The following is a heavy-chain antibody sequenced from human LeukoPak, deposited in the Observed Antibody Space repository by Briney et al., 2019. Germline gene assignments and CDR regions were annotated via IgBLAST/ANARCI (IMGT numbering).Heavy chain of an antibody. Sequence: GAPLKISCKGSGYSFTSYWIGWVRQMPGKGVEWMAVIYPGDSDARYSPSFQGQVTISADKSISTAYLQWSSLKASDTAMYYCARHKYGGNSELGYWGQGTLVTVYS. D-gene: IGHD4-23*01. J-gene: IGHJ4*02. CDR2: IYPGDSDA. CDR1: GYSFTSYW. CDR3: ARHKYGGNSELGY. V-gene: IGHV5-51*01.